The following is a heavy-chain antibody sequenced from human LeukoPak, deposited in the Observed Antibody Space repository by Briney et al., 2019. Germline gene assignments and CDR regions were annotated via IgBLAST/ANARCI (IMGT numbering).Heavy chain of an antibody. CDR1: GDSISSGDYY. D-gene: IGHD6-19*01. Sequence: SQTLSLTCTVSGDSISSGDYYWSWIRQPAGKGLEWIGRISSSGSTNYNPSLKSRVTISVDTSQNQFSLKLSSVTAADTAVYYCARLLSGWYRVFDYWGQGTLVTVSS. CDR2: ISSSGST. CDR3: ARLLSGWYRVFDY. V-gene: IGHV4-61*02. J-gene: IGHJ4*02.